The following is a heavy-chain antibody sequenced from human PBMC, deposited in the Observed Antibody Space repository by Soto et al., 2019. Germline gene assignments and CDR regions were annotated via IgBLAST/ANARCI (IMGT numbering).Heavy chain of an antibody. CDR2: IWYDGSNK. J-gene: IGHJ4*02. CDR1: GSTFSNYG. D-gene: IGHD3-16*01. V-gene: IGHV3-33*01. CDR3: SRDGGSHGPSYFDS. Sequence: VQLVESGGGVVQPGRSLRLSCAASGSTFSNYGMHWVRQAPGKGPEWVAVIWYDGSNKYYGESVKGRFSISRDNSKNHLYLDINSPRTEDTAFYYCSRDGGSHGPSYFDSWGQGSLVIVSS.